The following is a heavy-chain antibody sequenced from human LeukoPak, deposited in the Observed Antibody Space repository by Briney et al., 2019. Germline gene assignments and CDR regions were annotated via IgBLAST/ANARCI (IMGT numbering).Heavy chain of an antibody. CDR2: VSDGGRT. J-gene: IGHJ4*02. CDR1: GGSITSYY. CDR3: ARASTTFDD. V-gene: IGHV4-59*01. D-gene: IGHD1-14*01. Sequence: SETLSLTCRVSGGSITSYYWSWIRQPPGKGLEWIGHVSDGGRTNYSPPLRSRVSISVDTSKNQFSLKLNSVTAADTAVYFCARASTTFDDWGQGTLVTVSS.